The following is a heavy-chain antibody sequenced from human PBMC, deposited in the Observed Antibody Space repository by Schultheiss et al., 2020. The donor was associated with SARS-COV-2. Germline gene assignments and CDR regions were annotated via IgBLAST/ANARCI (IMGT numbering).Heavy chain of an antibody. V-gene: IGHV4-34*01. J-gene: IGHJ4*02. D-gene: IGHD3-10*01. CDR1: GGSFSGYY. CDR3: ARGRISMVRGVTGAQDY. CDR2: VYYSGST. Sequence: SETLSLTCAVYGGSFSGYYWSWIRQPPGKGLEWIGSVYYSGSTYYNASLKSRVTISVDTSKNQFSLKLSSVTAADTAVYYCARGRISMVRGVTGAQDYWGQGTLVTVSS.